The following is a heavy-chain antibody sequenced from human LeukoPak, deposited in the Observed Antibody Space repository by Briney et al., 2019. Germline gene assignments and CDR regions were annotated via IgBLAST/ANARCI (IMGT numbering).Heavy chain of an antibody. CDR3: AKGRYYFDY. Sequence: GASVKVSCKASGGTFSSYAISWVRQAPGQGLEWMGRIIPIFGTANYAQKFQGRVTITTDESTSTPYMELSSLRSEDTAVYYCAKGRYYFDYWGQGTLVTASS. V-gene: IGHV1-69*05. CDR2: IIPIFGTA. J-gene: IGHJ4*02. CDR1: GGTFSSYA.